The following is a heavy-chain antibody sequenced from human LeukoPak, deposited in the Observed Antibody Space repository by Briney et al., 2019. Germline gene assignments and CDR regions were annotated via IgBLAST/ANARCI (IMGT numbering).Heavy chain of an antibody. J-gene: IGHJ4*02. CDR1: GFTFSSYA. CDR2: ISASGGST. Sequence: GGSLRLSCAASGFTFSSYAMTWVRQAPGKGLQWVSGISASGGSTYYADSVRGRFTISRDNSKNTLYLQMNSLRAEDTAVYYCAKDWYHYDSSGYPDYWGQGTLVTVSS. CDR3: AKDWYHYDSSGYPDY. V-gene: IGHV3-23*01. D-gene: IGHD3-22*01.